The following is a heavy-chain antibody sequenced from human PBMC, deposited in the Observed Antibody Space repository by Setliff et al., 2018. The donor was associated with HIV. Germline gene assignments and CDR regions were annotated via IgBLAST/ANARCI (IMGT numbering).Heavy chain of an antibody. Sequence: SETLSLTCAVYGGSFSGYYWSWIRQPPGKGLEWIGEINHSGSTNHNPSLKSRVTISVDTSKNQFSLKLSSVTAADTAVFYCARLTTTYYYDSSAYYHPVWGQGTLVTVSS. J-gene: IGHJ4*02. CDR3: ARLTTTYYYDSSAYYHPV. D-gene: IGHD3-22*01. CDR2: INHSGST. V-gene: IGHV4-34*01. CDR1: GGSFSGYY.